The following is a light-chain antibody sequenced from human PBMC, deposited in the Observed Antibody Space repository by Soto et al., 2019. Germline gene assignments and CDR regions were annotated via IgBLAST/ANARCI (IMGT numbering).Light chain of an antibody. Sequence: DIQMTQSPSSLSASVGDRVTLTCRASETISTFLNWYQHKPGRAPKLLIYAAASLQSGVPSRFSATFSGTEFTLTISSLQPEDLATYFCQQANSFPLTFGPGTKVDLK. V-gene: IGKV1-12*01. J-gene: IGKJ3*01. CDR1: ETISTF. CDR3: QQANSFPLT. CDR2: AAA.